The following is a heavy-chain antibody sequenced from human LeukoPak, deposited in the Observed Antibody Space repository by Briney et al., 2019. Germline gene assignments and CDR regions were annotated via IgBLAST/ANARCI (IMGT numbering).Heavy chain of an antibody. CDR3: ARGGEYCSSTSCSDY. V-gene: IGHV4-31*03. CDR1: GGSISSGGYY. J-gene: IGHJ4*02. D-gene: IGHD2-2*01. Sequence: SETLSLTCTVSGGSISSGGYYWSWIRQHPGEGLEWIGYIYYSGSTYYNPSLKSRVTISVDTSKNQFSLKLSSVTAADTAVYYCARGGEYCSSTSCSDYWGQGTLVTVSS. CDR2: IYYSGST.